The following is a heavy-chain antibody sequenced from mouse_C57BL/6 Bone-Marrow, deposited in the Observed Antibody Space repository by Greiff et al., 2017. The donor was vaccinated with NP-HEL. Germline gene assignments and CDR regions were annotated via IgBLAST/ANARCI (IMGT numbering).Heavy chain of an antibody. D-gene: IGHD5-5*01. Sequence: QVQLQQPGAELVKPGASVKLSCKASGYTFTSYWMHWVKQRPGQGLEWIGMIHPNSGSTNYNEKFKSKATLTVDKSSSTAYMQLSSLTSEDSAVYYCARKLPGAWFAYWGQGTLVTVSA. J-gene: IGHJ3*01. CDR2: IHPNSGST. V-gene: IGHV1-64*01. CDR1: GYTFTSYW. CDR3: ARKLPGAWFAY.